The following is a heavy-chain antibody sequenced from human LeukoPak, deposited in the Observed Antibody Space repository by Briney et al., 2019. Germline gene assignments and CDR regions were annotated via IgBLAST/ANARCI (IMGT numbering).Heavy chain of an antibody. CDR1: GFTVSSNY. J-gene: IGHJ6*02. CDR3: ARGRPNGMDV. Sequence: GGSLRLSCAASGFTVSSNYMNWVRQAPGKGLEWVSIIYSGGSTYYADSVKGRFTISRDHSKNTLYLQMNSPRAEDTAVYYCARGRPNGMDVWGQGTTVTVSS. CDR2: IYSGGST. V-gene: IGHV3-53*01.